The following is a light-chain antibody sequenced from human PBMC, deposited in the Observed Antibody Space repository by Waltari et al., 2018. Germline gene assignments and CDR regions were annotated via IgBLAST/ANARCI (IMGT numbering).Light chain of an antibody. CDR1: SRDVGGFNY. CDR2: DVS. CDR3: SSYTSSSTLV. J-gene: IGLJ2*01. V-gene: IGLV2-14*01. Sequence: QSALTQPASVSGSPGQAIPISCTGTSRDVGGFNYVPWYQQHPGKAPKPMIYDVSNRPSGVSNRFSGSKSGNTASLTISGLQAEDEADYYCSSYTSSSTLVFGGGTKLTVL.